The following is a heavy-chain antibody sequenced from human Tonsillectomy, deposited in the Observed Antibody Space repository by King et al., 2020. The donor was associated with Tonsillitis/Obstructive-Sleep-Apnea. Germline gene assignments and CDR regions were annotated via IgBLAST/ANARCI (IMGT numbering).Heavy chain of an antibody. Sequence: LQLQESGPGLVKPSETLSLTCTVSGGSISSYYWSWIRQPPGKGLEWIGYIYYSGSTNYNPSLKSRVTISVDTSKNQFSLKLSSVTAADTAVYYCARVVLTYYHAFDIWGPGTMVTVSS. V-gene: IGHV4-59*01. D-gene: IGHD3-10*01. J-gene: IGHJ3*02. CDR2: IYYSGST. CDR1: GGSISSYY. CDR3: ARVVLTYYHAFDI.